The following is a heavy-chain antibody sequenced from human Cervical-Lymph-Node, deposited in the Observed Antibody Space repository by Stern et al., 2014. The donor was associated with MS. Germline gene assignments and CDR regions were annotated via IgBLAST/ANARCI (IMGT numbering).Heavy chain of an antibody. Sequence: QLQLQESGPGLVKPSQTLSLTCTVSGASISSGSYYWSWIRQHPGQGLEWIGYIYYSGSTYYKPSLKSRLTISLDTSKNQLSLRLTSVTAADTAVYYCARDGYGAGRFDIWGRGTMVTVSS. CDR2: IYYSGST. J-gene: IGHJ3*02. V-gene: IGHV4-31*03. D-gene: IGHD5-12*01. CDR1: GASISSGSYY. CDR3: ARDGYGAGRFDI.